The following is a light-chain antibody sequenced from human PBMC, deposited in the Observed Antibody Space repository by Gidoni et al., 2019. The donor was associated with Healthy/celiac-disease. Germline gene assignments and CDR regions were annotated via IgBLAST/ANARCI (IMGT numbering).Light chain of an antibody. V-gene: IGKV1-39*01. CDR1: QSISSY. J-gene: IGKJ1*01. Sequence: DIQMTQSPSSLFASVGDRVTITCRASQSISSYLHWYQQKPGKAPKLLIYAASSLQSGVPSRFSGSGSGTDFTLTISSLQPEDFATYYCQQSYSTPRTFGQGTKVEIK. CDR3: QQSYSTPRT. CDR2: AAS.